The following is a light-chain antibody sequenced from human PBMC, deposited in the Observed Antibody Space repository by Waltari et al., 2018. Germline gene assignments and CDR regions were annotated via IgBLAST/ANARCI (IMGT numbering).Light chain of an antibody. CDR3: QQYNTYST. CDR1: QSITSV. Sequence: DIQMTQSPSTLSSSVGNRVTITSRASQSITSVLAWYQQKPGKAPKLLIYKASSLESGVPARFSGSGSGTEFTLTISSLQPDDFATYYCQQYNTYSTFGQGTKLEIK. V-gene: IGKV1-5*03. CDR2: KAS. J-gene: IGKJ2*01.